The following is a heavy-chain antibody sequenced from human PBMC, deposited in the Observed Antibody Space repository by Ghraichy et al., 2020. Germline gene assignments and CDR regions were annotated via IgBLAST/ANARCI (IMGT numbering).Heavy chain of an antibody. CDR2: IGSSSNTI. CDR3: AKGPTRGYYYDSSGYSNWFDP. Sequence: GGSLRLSCAASGFTFSSYSMNWVRQAPGKGLEWVSYIGSSSNTIYYADSVKGRFTISRDNAKNSLYLQMNSLRAEDTAIYYCAKGPTRGYYYDSSGYSNWFDPWGQGTLVTVSS. J-gene: IGHJ5*02. CDR1: GFTFSSYS. D-gene: IGHD3-22*01. V-gene: IGHV3-48*01.